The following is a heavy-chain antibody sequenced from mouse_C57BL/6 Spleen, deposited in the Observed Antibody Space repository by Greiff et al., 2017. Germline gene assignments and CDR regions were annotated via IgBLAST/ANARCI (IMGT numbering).Heavy chain of an antibody. CDR1: GFSFNTYA. CDR2: IRSKSNNYAT. J-gene: IGHJ1*03. V-gene: IGHV10-1*01. Sequence: EVQLVESGGGLVQPKGSLKLSCAASGFSFNTYAMNWVRQAPGKGLEWVARIRSKSNNYATYYADSVKDRFTISRDDSESMLYLQMNNLKTEDTAMYYCVFDYYGSSHWYFDVWGTGTTVTVSS. D-gene: IGHD1-1*01. CDR3: VFDYYGSSHWYFDV.